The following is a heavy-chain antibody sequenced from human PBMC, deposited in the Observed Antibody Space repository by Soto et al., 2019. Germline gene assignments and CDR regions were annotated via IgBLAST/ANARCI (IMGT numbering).Heavy chain of an antibody. D-gene: IGHD6-13*01. J-gene: IGHJ6*02. CDR3: ARDPRDSSSWGGYYYGMDV. CDR2: IWYDGSNK. Sequence: GGSLRLSCAASGFTFSSYGMHWVRQAPGKGLEWVAVIWYDGSNKYYADSVKGRFTISRDNSKNTLYLQMNSLRAEDTAVYYCARDPRDSSSWGGYYYGMDVWGQGTTVTVSS. V-gene: IGHV3-33*01. CDR1: GFTFSSYG.